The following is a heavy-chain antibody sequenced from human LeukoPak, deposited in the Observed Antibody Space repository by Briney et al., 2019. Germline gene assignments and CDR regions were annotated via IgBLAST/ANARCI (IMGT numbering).Heavy chain of an antibody. CDR1: GFTFSSYS. V-gene: IGHV3-7*01. Sequence: GGSLRLSCAASGFTFSSYSMNWVRQAPGKGLEWVANIKQDGSEKYYVDSVKGRFTISRDNAKNSLYLQMNSLRAEDTAVYYCARDWYYYYMDVWGKGTTVTVSS. J-gene: IGHJ6*03. CDR3: ARDWYYYYMDV. CDR2: IKQDGSEK.